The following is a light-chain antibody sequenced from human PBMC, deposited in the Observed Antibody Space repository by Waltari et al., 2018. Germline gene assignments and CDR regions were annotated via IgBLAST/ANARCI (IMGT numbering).Light chain of an antibody. CDR3: SSYTSSSTRV. CDR1: RSYVGGSRY. CDR2: GVS. V-gene: IGLV2-14*03. Sequence: QSALTQPASVSGSPGQSITISCTGTRSYVGGSRYVSWYQQHPGKAPKLMIYGVSNRPSGVSNRFSGSKSGNTASLIISGLQAEDEADYYCSSYTSSSTRVFGTGTKVTVL. J-gene: IGLJ1*01.